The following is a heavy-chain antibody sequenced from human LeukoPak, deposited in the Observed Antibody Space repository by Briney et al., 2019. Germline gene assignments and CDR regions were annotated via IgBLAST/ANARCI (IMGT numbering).Heavy chain of an antibody. Sequence: ASVKVSCKASGYTFIGYYMHWVRQAPGQGLEWMGCINPNSGTTNYAQKFQGRVTMTRDTSITTAYMELSGLRSDDTVVYYCASLRLIDYWGQGTLVTVSS. V-gene: IGHV1-2*02. CDR1: GYTFIGYY. D-gene: IGHD3-16*01. CDR2: INPNSGTT. CDR3: ASLRLIDY. J-gene: IGHJ4*02.